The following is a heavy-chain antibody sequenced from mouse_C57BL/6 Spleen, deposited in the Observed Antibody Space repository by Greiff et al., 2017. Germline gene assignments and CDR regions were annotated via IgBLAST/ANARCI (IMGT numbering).Heavy chain of an antibody. CDR3: ARDYAWFAY. V-gene: IGHV14-2*01. Sequence: EVQLQQSGAELVKPGASVKLSCTASGFNIKDYYMHWVKQRPEQGLEWIGRIDPEDGETKYATKFQGKATITADTSSNTAYLQLSSLTSEDTAVYYCARDYAWFAYWGQGTLVTVSA. CDR1: GFNIKDYY. D-gene: IGHD2-4*01. J-gene: IGHJ3*01. CDR2: IDPEDGET.